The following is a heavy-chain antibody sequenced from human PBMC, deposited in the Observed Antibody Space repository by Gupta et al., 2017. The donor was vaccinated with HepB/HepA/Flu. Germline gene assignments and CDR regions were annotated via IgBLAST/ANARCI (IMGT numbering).Heavy chain of an antibody. Sequence: EVQLVESGGGLVQPGGSLRLSCLFLGFTFSHYWLIWARQGPGKGLEWVANIKQDGSEKYYVDSVKGRFTISRDNAKNSLYLQMNSLRAQDTAVYYCARGRSSPTYYDYGIGYYTVSLDYWGQGTLVTVSS. CDR1: GFTFSHYW. V-gene: IGHV3-7*01. CDR2: IKQDGSEK. D-gene: IGHD3-3*01. CDR3: ARGRSSPTYYDYGIGYYTVSLDY. J-gene: IGHJ4*02.